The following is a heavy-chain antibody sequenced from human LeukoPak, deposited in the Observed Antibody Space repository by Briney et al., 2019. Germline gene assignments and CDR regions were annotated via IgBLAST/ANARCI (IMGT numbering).Heavy chain of an antibody. D-gene: IGHD2-2*01. Sequence: SETLSLTCTVSGGSICSSSYYWGWIRQPPGKGLEWIGSIYYSGSTYYNPSLKSRVTISVDTSKNQFSLKLSSVTAADTAVYYCARSYAIVVVPAATPDYWGQGTLVTVSS. CDR2: IYYSGST. CDR1: GGSICSSSYY. CDR3: ARSYAIVVVPAATPDY. J-gene: IGHJ4*02. V-gene: IGHV4-39*01.